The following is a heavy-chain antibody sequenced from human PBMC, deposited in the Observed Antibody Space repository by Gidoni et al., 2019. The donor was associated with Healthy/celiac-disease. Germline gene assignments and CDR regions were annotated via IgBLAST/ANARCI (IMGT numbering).Heavy chain of an antibody. J-gene: IGHJ2*01. D-gene: IGHD6-19*01. CDR1: GFTFSDYY. CDR2: ISSSSSYT. Sequence: QVQQVESGGGLVKPGGSLRLSCAASGFTFSDYYMSWIRQAPGKGLEWVSYISSSSSYTNYADSVKGRFTISRDNAKNSLYLQMNSLRAEDTAVYYCASVLEAVAGPRYWYFDLWGRGTLVTVSS. CDR3: ASVLEAVAGPRYWYFDL. V-gene: IGHV3-11*05.